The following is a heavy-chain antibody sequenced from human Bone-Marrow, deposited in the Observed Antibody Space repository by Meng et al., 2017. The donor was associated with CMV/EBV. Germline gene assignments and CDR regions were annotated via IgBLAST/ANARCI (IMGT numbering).Heavy chain of an antibody. D-gene: IGHD3-3*01. CDR3: ALGGEITIFGVVIAGGMDV. J-gene: IGHJ6*02. CDR2: IYYSGST. Sequence: SETLSLTCTVSGGSISSSSYYWGWIRQPPGKGLEWIGSIYYSGSTYYNPSLKSRVTISVDTSKNQFSLKLSSVTAADTAVYYCALGGEITIFGVVIAGGMDVWGQGNTVTFSS. CDR1: GGSISSSSYY. V-gene: IGHV4-39*07.